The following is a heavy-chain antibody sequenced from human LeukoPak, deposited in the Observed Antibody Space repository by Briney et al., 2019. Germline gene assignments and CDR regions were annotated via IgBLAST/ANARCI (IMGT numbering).Heavy chain of an antibody. Sequence: GGSLRLSCAASGFTFSSYSMNWVRQAPGKGLEWVSAISGSGGSTYYADSVKGRFTISRDNSKNTLYLQMNSLRAEDTAVYYCAKAPRYDILTGSNYWGQGTLVTVSS. CDR3: AKAPRYDILTGSNY. J-gene: IGHJ4*02. CDR2: ISGSGGST. CDR1: GFTFSSYS. V-gene: IGHV3-23*01. D-gene: IGHD3-9*01.